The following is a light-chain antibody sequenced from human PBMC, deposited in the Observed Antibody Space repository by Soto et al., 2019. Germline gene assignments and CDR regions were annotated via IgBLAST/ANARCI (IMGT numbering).Light chain of an antibody. CDR2: YAS. J-gene: IGKJ3*01. CDR3: QHYSNWPPT. Sequence: EMVMTQSPATLSVSPGVRVTLSCRASESVHRNLAWYQQKPGQGPSLLIYYASTRATGVPDRFTGSGSGTEFTLTICSLQSEDFGVYHCQHYSNWPPTFGPGTKVEIK. V-gene: IGKV3-15*01. CDR1: ESVHRN.